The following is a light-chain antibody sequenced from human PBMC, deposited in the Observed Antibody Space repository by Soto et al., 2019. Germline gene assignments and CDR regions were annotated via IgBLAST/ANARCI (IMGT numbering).Light chain of an antibody. CDR2: GVS. J-gene: IGKJ1*01. V-gene: IGKV3-15*01. CDR3: QQRSNWPPEGT. Sequence: EIVMTQSPATLSVSPGERATLSCRASQSVSSNLAWYQQKPGQAPRLLIYGVSTRATGIPARFSGSGSGTEFTLTISSLQSEDFAVYYWQQRSNWPPEGTIGQGTKVEI. CDR1: QSVSSN.